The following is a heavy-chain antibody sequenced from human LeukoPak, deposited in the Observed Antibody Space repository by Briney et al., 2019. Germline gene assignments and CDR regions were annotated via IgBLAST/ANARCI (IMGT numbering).Heavy chain of an antibody. V-gene: IGHV3-23*01. CDR2: INDSGGST. D-gene: IGHD3-16*01. Sequence: PGGSLRLSCAASGFTFSSYAMSWVRQAPGKGLEWVSAINDSGGSTYYADSVKGRFTISRDNSKNTLYLQMNSLRAEDTAVYYCARGGDKRLARNWFDPWGQGTVVTVSS. CDR3: ARGGDKRLARNWFDP. CDR1: GFTFSSYA. J-gene: IGHJ5*02.